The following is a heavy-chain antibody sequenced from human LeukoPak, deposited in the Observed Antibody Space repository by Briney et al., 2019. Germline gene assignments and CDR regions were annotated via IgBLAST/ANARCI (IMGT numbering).Heavy chain of an antibody. D-gene: IGHD2-2*01. CDR3: AKGVRVVPAANPENYYYYYYMDV. V-gene: IGHV3-23*01. J-gene: IGHJ6*03. CDR2: ISGSGGST. CDR1: GFTFSSYA. Sequence: PGGSLRLSCAASGFTFSSYAMSWVRQAPGKGLEWVSAISGSGGSTYYADSVKGRFTISRDNSKNTLYLQMNSLRAEDTAVYYCAKGVRVVPAANPENYYYYYYMDVWGKGTTVTVSS.